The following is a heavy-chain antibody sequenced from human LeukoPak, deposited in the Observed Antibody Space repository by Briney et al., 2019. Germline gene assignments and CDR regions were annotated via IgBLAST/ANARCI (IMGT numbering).Heavy chain of an antibody. D-gene: IGHD2-15*01. J-gene: IGHJ5*02. Sequence: GGSLRLSCAASGFTFSSYAMSWVRQAPGKGLEWVSAISGSGGSTYYADSVKGRFTISRDNSKNTLYLQMNSLRAEDTAVYYCAKVGGSSCYGSCWFDPWGQGTLVTVS. CDR3: AKVGGSSCYGSCWFDP. V-gene: IGHV3-23*01. CDR1: GFTFSSYA. CDR2: ISGSGGST.